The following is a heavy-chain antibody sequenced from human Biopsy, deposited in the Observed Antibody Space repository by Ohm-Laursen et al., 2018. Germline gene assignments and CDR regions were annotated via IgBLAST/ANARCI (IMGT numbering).Heavy chain of an antibody. D-gene: IGHD3-22*01. J-gene: IGHJ5*02. Sequence: SVKVSCKASGGAFSSYIFAWVRQAPGQRPEWMGDVMPFFGTAQYAPKLQGRVSMTADKTTYTAYMELTSLTSEDTAVYFCARHYYDTSGYNWFDPWGQEPWSPSPQ. CDR2: VMPFFGTA. CDR1: GGAFSSYI. CDR3: ARHYYDTSGYNWFDP. V-gene: IGHV1-69*06.